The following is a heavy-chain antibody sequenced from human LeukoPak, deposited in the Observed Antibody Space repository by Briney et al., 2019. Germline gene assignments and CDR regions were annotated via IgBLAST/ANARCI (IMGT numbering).Heavy chain of an antibody. V-gene: IGHV1-18*01. D-gene: IGHD4-23*01. CDR2: ISAYNGNT. CDR3: ARVGSAVVTPFPDY. CDR1: GYTFTSYG. Sequence: ASVKVSCKASGYTFTSYGISWVRQAPGQGLEWMGWISAYNGNTDYAQKLQGRVTMTTDTSTSTAYMELRSLRSDDTAVYYCARVGSAVVTPFPDYWGQGTLVTVSS. J-gene: IGHJ4*02.